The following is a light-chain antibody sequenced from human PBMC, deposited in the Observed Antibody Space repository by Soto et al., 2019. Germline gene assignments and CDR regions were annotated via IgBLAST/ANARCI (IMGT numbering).Light chain of an antibody. CDR3: SSYTGSTSDV. J-gene: IGLJ1*01. CDR2: DVS. V-gene: IGLV2-14*01. CDR1: SSDVGGYNY. Sequence: QSALTQPASVSGSPGQSITISCTGTSSDVGGYNYVSWYQQHPGKAPKLMIYDVSYRPSGVSNRFSGSKSGDTASLTISGLQADDEADYYCSSYTGSTSDVFGTGTKLTVL.